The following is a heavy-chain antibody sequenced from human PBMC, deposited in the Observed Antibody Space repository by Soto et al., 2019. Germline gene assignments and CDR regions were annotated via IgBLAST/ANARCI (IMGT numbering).Heavy chain of an antibody. J-gene: IGHJ6*02. CDR2: IIPIFGTA. CDR3: ARGRIAAAGYYYYGMDV. D-gene: IGHD6-13*01. CDR1: GGTFSSYA. V-gene: IGHV1-69*13. Sequence: ASVKVSCKASGGTFSSYAISWVRQAPGQGLEWMGGIIPIFGTANYAQKFQGRVTITADESTGTAYMELSSLRSEDTAVYYCARGRIAAAGYYYYGMDVWGQGTTVTVSS.